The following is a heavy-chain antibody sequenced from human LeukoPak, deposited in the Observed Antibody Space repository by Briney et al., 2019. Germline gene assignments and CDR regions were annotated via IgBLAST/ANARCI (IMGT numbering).Heavy chain of an antibody. CDR1: GGSISGYY. CDR2: IHASGIT. V-gene: IGHV4-4*07. Sequence: PSETLSLTCTVSGGSISGYYWSWLRQPAGKGLEWIGRIHASGITNYNPSLKSRVTMSIDTSKNQFSLKPRSVTAADTAVYYCAKYYDFWSGYYDIWGQGTMVTVS. J-gene: IGHJ3*02. CDR3: AKYYDFWSGYYDI. D-gene: IGHD3-3*01.